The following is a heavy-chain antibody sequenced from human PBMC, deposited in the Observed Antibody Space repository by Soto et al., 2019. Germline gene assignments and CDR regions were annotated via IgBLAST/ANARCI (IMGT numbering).Heavy chain of an antibody. Sequence: TGGSLRLSCADSGFTLRDHDMTWVRQAPGKGLEWVSYIRSSSTYINYADSVKGRFTISRDNAQNSLYLQMNSLRVDDTAVYYCARRIVATETFDYWGQGTLVTVSS. CDR2: IRSSSTYI. V-gene: IGHV3-11*03. D-gene: IGHD5-12*01. CDR1: GFTLRDHD. CDR3: ARRIVATETFDY. J-gene: IGHJ4*02.